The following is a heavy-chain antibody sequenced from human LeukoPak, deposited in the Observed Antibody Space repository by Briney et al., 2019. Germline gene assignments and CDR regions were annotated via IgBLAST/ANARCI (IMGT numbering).Heavy chain of an antibody. Sequence: KPSETLSLTCTVSGGSISGSSYYWGWIRQPPGKGLEWIGSIYYSGSTYYNPSLKSRVTISVDTSKNQFSLKLSSVTAADTAVYYCAKAPSGSYPRAFDYWGQGTLVTVSS. D-gene: IGHD1-26*01. CDR3: AKAPSGSYPRAFDY. V-gene: IGHV4-39*07. CDR2: IYYSGST. J-gene: IGHJ4*02. CDR1: GGSISGSSYY.